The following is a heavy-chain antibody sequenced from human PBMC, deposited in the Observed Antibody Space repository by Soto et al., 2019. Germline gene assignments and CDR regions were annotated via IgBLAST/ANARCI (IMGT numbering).Heavy chain of an antibody. CDR2: IYYSGST. J-gene: IGHJ4*02. D-gene: IGHD3-16*01. CDR3: ARHWGFWADY. CDR1: GGSISSYY. Sequence: QVQLQESGPGLVKPSETLSLTCTVSGGSISSYYWSWIRQPPGKGLEWIGYIYYSGSTNYNPSLKSRVTISVDTSTTQFSLKLSSLTAADTAVYYCARHWGFWADYWGQGTLVTVSS. V-gene: IGHV4-59*08.